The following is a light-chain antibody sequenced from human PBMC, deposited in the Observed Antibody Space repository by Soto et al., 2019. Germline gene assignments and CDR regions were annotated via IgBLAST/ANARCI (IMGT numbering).Light chain of an antibody. CDR1: DIASKS. Sequence: SYELTQPPSVSVAPGQTARITCGGTDIASKSVHWYQQKPGQAPVLVVYDDSDRPAGIPERFSGSNSGSTATLTISRVEGGDEADYYCQVWDDSSDFLYVFGTGTKLTVL. CDR3: QVWDDSSDFLYV. J-gene: IGLJ1*01. CDR2: DDS. V-gene: IGLV3-21*02.